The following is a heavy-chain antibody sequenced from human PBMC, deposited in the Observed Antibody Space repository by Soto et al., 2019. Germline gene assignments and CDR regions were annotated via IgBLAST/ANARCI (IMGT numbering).Heavy chain of an antibody. CDR1: GFTVSSNY. CDR2: IYSGGST. V-gene: IGHV3-53*01. J-gene: IGHJ4*02. CDR3: ARGERAMGIYYDSSGYYDR. Sequence: HPGGSLRLSCAASGFTVSSNYMSWVRQAPGKGLEWVSVIYSGGSTYYADSVKGRFTISRDNSKNTLYLQMNSLRAEDTAVYYCARGERAMGIYYDSSGYYDRWGQGTLVTVSS. D-gene: IGHD3-22*01.